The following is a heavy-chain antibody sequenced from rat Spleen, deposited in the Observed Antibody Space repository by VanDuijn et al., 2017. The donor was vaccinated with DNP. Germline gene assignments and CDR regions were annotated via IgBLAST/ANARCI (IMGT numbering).Heavy chain of an antibody. V-gene: IGHV7-7*01. CDR3: ARRMYTTDYYVMDA. Sequence: EVKLLESGGGLVQPGGSLRLSCAASGFTFADFYMSWIRQPAGKAPEWLGFIRNKANGYTTEYNPSVKGRFTISRDNTQNMLYLQMNTLRAEDTATYYCARRMYTTDYYVMDAWGQGASVTVSS. D-gene: IGHD1-6*01. J-gene: IGHJ4*01. CDR1: GFTFADFY. CDR2: IRNKANGYTT.